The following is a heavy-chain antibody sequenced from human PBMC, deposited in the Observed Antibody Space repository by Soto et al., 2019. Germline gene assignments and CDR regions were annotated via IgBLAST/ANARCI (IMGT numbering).Heavy chain of an antibody. V-gene: IGHV4-61*01. Sequence: SETLSLTCTVSGGSVSSSSYYWGWIRQPPGKGLEWIGYISYSGNTYYNPSLKSRVTISVDTSKNQFSLKLSSVTAADTAVYYCARRAGIKIDYWGQGTLVTVSS. J-gene: IGHJ4*02. CDR1: GGSVSSSSYY. CDR2: ISYSGNT. CDR3: ARRAGIKIDY. D-gene: IGHD6-19*01.